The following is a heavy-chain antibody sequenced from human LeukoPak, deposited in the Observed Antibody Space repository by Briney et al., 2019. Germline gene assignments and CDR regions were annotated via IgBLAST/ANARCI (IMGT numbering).Heavy chain of an antibody. CDR1: GFTVSSNY. V-gene: IGHV3-66*01. CDR2: IYSGGST. Sequence: GGSLRLSCAASGFTVSSNYMSWVRQAPGKGLEWVSVIYSGGSTYYADSVKGRFTISRDNSKNTLYLQMNSLRAEDTAVYYCARDYGGNSGFDYWGQGTLVTVSS. J-gene: IGHJ4*02. CDR3: ARDYGGNSGFDY. D-gene: IGHD4-23*01.